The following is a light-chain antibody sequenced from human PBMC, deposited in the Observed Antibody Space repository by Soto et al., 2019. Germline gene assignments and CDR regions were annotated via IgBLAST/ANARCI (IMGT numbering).Light chain of an antibody. V-gene: IGKV1-39*01. Sequence: DIQMTQSPSSLSASVGDRVTITCRSSQTITNYLNLYQQKPGKAPKVLIFAASSLQSGVPSRFSGSGSGTDFTLTISSLQPEDFATYYCQQSYTTPRTFGHGTRLEIK. J-gene: IGKJ5*01. CDR1: QTITNY. CDR2: AAS. CDR3: QQSYTTPRT.